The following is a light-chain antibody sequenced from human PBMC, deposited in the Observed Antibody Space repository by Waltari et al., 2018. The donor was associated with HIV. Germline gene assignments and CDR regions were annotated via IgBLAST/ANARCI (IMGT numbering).Light chain of an antibody. J-gene: IGLJ3*02. Sequence: QAGLTQPPSVSKGLRQTATLTCTGNSNNVGNQGAAWLQQHQGHPPKLLSYRNNKRPSGISERFSASRSGNTASLTITGLQSEDEADYYCSAWDSSLNAWVFGGGTKLTVL. CDR1: SNNVGNQG. V-gene: IGLV10-54*04. CDR2: RNN. CDR3: SAWDSSLNAWV.